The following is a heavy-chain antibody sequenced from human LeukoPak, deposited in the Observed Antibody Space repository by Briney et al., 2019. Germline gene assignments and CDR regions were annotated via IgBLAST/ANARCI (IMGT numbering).Heavy chain of an antibody. CDR2: INHSGST. D-gene: IGHD3-22*01. V-gene: IGHV4-34*01. CDR1: GGSFSGYY. J-gene: IGHJ3*02. CDR3: ARGITMIAVSRAAFDI. Sequence: SETLSLTCAVYGGSFSGYYWSWIRQPPGKGPEWIGEINHSGSTNYNPSLKSRVTISVDTSKNQFSLKLSSVTAADTAVYYCARGITMIAVSRAAFDIWGQGTMVTVSS.